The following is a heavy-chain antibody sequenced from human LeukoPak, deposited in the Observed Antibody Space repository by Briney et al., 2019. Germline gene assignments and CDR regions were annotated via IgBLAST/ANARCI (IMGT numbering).Heavy chain of an antibody. V-gene: IGHV4-39*01. CDR1: GASVSSGSFY. Sequence: SETLSLTCSVSGASVSSGSFYWGWLRQSPGKGLEWIATIYYTGSTYYGPSLKSRVSISIDTSNNQFSLNVKSVSAADTAVYYCARHSGSGSLSRPFDPWGQGTLVTVTS. D-gene: IGHD3-10*01. J-gene: IGHJ5*02. CDR2: IYYTGST. CDR3: ARHSGSGSLSRPFDP.